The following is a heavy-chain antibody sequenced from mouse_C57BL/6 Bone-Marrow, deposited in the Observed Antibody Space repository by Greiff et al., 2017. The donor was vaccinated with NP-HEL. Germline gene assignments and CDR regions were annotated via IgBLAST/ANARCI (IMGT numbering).Heavy chain of an antibody. V-gene: IGHV1-81*01. J-gene: IGHJ1*03. CDR2: IYPRSGNT. D-gene: IGHD1-1*01. CDR3: ARLTTVVVTRYFDV. CDR1: GYTFTSYG. Sequence: LVESGAELARPGASVKLSCKASGYTFTSYGISWVKQRTGQGLEWIGEIYPRSGNTYYNEKFKGKATLTADKSSSTAYMELRSLTSEDSAVYFCARLTTVVVTRYFDVWGTGTTVTVSS.